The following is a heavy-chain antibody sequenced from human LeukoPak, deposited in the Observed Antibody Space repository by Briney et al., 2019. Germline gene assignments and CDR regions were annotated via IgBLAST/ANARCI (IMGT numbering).Heavy chain of an antibody. J-gene: IGHJ2*01. CDR3: ARRATYYYDSSGYVWYFDL. CDR1: GYSFTSYW. CDR2: IYPGDSDT. D-gene: IGHD3-22*01. V-gene: IGHV5-51*01. Sequence: GESLKISCKGSGYSFTSYWIGWVRQMPGKGLEWMGIIYPGDSDTRYSPSFQGQVTISADKSISTAYLQWSSLKASDTAMYYCARRATYYYDSSGYVWYFDLWGRGTLVTVSS.